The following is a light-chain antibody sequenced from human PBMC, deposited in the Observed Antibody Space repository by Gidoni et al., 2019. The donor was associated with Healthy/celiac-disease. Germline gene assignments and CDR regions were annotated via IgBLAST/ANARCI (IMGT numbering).Light chain of an antibody. CDR1: QSISSY. J-gene: IGKJ1*01. CDR3: QQSYNTPTWT. V-gene: IGKV1-39*01. CDR2: AAS. Sequence: DIQMTQSPSSLSSSVGDRVTITCRASQSISSYLNWYQQKPGKAPKLLIYAASSLQSGVPSRFSGSGSGTDFTLTISSLQPEDFATYYYQQSYNTPTWTFGQGTKVEIK.